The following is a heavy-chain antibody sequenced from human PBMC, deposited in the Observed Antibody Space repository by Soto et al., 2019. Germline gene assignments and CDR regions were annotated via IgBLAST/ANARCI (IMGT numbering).Heavy chain of an antibody. J-gene: IGHJ4*02. D-gene: IGHD3-3*01. CDR2: ISTDNGNT. V-gene: IGHV1-18*01. Sequence: AASVKVSCKASGYTFTKYSITWVRQAPGQGLEWMGWISTDNGNTNYARKMQGRVTLTTDTSTSTAYMELASLTAEDTAVYYCARMSGFYPHYDFSDYWGQGTLVTVSS. CDR3: ARMSGFYPHYDFSDY. CDR1: GYTFTKYS.